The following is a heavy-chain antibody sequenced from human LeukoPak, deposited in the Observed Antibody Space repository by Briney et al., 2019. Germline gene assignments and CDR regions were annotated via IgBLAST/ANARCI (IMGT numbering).Heavy chain of an antibody. CDR1: GGSISSSNW. Sequence: ASETLSLTCAVSGGSISSSNWWSWVRQPPGKGLEWIGEIYHSGSTNYNPSLKSRVTISVDKSKNQFSLKLSSVTAADTAVYYCARVVEGTYDYYYMDVWGKGTTVTVSS. CDR2: IYHSGST. CDR3: ARVVEGTYDYYYMDV. V-gene: IGHV4-4*02. J-gene: IGHJ6*03. D-gene: IGHD3-16*01.